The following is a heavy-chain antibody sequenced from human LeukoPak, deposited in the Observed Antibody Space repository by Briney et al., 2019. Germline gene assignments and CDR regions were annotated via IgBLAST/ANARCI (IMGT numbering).Heavy chain of an antibody. J-gene: IGHJ3*02. D-gene: IGHD3-22*01. CDR1: GGSINSYY. CDR3: ARGPYSYDSSGAFDI. CDR2: IYYSGST. Sequence: SETLSLTCTVSGGSINSYYWNWIRQPPGKGLEWIGYIYYSGSTKYNPSLKSRVTISVDTSNNQFSLKLSSVTAADTAVYFCARGPYSYDSSGAFDIWGQGTMVTVSS. V-gene: IGHV4-59*08.